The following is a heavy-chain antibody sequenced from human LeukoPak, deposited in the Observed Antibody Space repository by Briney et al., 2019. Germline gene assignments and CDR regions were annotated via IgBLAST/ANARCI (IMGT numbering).Heavy chain of an antibody. CDR1: GGSISSGDYY. CDR2: IYYSGST. CDR3: ARALHSSGWPSIDY. D-gene: IGHD6-19*01. Sequence: SQTLSLTCTVSGGSISSGDYYWSWIRQPPGKGLEWIGYIYYSGSTYYNPSLKSRVTISVDTSKNQFSLKLSSVTAADTAVYYCARALHSSGWPSIDYWGQGTLVTVSS. J-gene: IGHJ4*02. V-gene: IGHV4-30-4*08.